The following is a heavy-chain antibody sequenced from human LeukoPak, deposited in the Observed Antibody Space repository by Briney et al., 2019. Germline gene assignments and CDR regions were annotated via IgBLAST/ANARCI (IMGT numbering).Heavy chain of an antibody. CDR3: ARYSYDSSGYHFDY. D-gene: IGHD3-22*01. CDR1: GGSISSSSYY. Sequence: SETLSLTCTVSGGSISSSSYYWGWIRQPPGKGLEWIGSIYYSGSTYYNPSLKSRVTISVDTSKNQFSLKLSSVTAADTAVYYCARYSYDSSGYHFDYWGQGTLVTVSS. V-gene: IGHV4-39*01. CDR2: IYYSGST. J-gene: IGHJ4*02.